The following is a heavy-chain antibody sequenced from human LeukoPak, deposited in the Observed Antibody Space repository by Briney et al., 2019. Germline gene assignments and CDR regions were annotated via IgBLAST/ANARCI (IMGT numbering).Heavy chain of an antibody. CDR1: GFTFSSYS. V-gene: IGHV3-23*01. CDR3: AKGLYDWLSDTDY. Sequence: RPGGSLRLSCAASGFTFSSYSMNWVRQAPGKGLEWVSAIRGSGGTTYYADSVKGRFTISRDNSKDTLYLQMNSLRAEDTAVYYCAKGLYDWLSDTDYWGQGTLVTVSS. J-gene: IGHJ4*02. CDR2: IRGSGGTT. D-gene: IGHD3-9*01.